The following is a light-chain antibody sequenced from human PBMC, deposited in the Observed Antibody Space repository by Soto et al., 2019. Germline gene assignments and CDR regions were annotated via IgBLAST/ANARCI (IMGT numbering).Light chain of an antibody. CDR2: GAS. V-gene: IGKV3-20*01. J-gene: IGKJ1*01. CDR3: QQYGSSGT. CDR1: QSVSNNY. Sequence: MVLTHSPCTLSLSPLDRATLSFMASQSVSNNYLAWYQQKPGQAPRLLIYGASNRATGIPDRFSGSGSGTDFTLTISRLEPEDFAVYYCQQYGSSGTFGQGTKVDIK.